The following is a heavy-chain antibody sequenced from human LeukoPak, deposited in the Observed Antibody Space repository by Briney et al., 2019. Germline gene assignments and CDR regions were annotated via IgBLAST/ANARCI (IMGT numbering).Heavy chain of an antibody. V-gene: IGHV3-13*01. CDR1: GFTFSSYD. Sequence: GGSLRLSCAASGFTFSSYDMHWVRQATGKGLEWVSAIGNAGDTYYPGSVKGRFTISRDNAKNSLYLQMNSLRVEDTAVYYCASYLYWWSDLGYWGQGTLVTVSS. CDR3: ASYLYWWSDLGY. D-gene: IGHD2-8*02. CDR2: IGNAGDT. J-gene: IGHJ4*02.